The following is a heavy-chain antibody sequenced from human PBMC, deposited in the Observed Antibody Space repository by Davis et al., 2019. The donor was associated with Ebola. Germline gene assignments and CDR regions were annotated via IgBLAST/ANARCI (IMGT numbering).Heavy chain of an antibody. CDR1: GGSISSYY. J-gene: IGHJ6*02. CDR3: ARGTRPIQWLVQSYYGMDV. D-gene: IGHD6-19*01. CDR2: IYYSGIT. Sequence: SETLSLTCTVSGGSISSYYWSWIRQPPRKGLEWIGSIYYSGITNYNPSLKSRVTISVDTSKNQFSLKLSSVTAADTAVYYCARGTRPIQWLVQSYYGMDVWGQGTTVTVSS. V-gene: IGHV4-59*01.